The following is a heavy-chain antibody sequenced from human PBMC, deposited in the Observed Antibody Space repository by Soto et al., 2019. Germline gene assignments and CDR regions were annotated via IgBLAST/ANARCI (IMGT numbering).Heavy chain of an antibody. J-gene: IGHJ6*02. CDR3: ARDMDV. CDR1: GFTFSSYA. Sequence: GGSLRLSCAASGFTFSSYAMHWVRQAPGKGLEWVAVISYDGSNKYYADSVKGRFTISRDNSKNTLYLQMNSLRAEDTAVYYCARDMDVWGQGTTVTVSS. V-gene: IGHV3-30-3*01. CDR2: ISYDGSNK.